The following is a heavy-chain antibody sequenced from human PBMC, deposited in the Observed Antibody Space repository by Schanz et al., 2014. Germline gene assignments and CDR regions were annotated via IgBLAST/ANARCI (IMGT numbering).Heavy chain of an antibody. Sequence: EVQLVESGGGLVQPGGSLRLSCAASGFSFGNYGMSWVRQAPGKGLEWVSGFDAHDGRAYYTDSVKGRFTISRDNSKNTVHLQMNSLRAEDTAVYYCAKQHIVRGVIYLNWFDSWGQGTLVTVSS. CDR3: AKQHIVRGVIYLNWFDS. CDR1: GFSFGNYG. J-gene: IGHJ5*01. D-gene: IGHD3-10*01. V-gene: IGHV3-23*04. CDR2: FDAHDGRA.